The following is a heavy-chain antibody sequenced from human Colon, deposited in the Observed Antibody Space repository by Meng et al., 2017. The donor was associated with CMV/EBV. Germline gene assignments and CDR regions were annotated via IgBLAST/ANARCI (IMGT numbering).Heavy chain of an antibody. CDR1: GDSVSSNSAA. J-gene: IGHJ6*02. D-gene: IGHD3-10*01. CDR2: TYYGSSRSKWYN. Sequence: SETLSLTCAISGDSVSSNSAAWNWIRQSPSRGLEWLGRTYYGSSRSKWYNDYSVSVKSRIIINADTSKNQFSLQLNSVTPEDTAVYYCARVALWLGGIQYYGMDVWGQGTTVTVSS. CDR3: ARVALWLGGIQYYGMDV. V-gene: IGHV6-1*01.